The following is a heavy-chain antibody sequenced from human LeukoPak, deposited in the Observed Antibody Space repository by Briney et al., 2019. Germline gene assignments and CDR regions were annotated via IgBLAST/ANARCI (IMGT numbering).Heavy chain of an antibody. Sequence: GGSLRLSCAASGFSFSVFWRHWVRQAPGKGPVWVSRIKTDGSITNYADSVKGRFTISRDNAKNSLYLQMNSLRAEDTAVYYCARDAGYGYDRFDYWGQGTQVTVSS. J-gene: IGHJ4*02. CDR3: ARDAGYGYDRFDY. CDR1: GFSFSVFW. CDR2: IKTDGSIT. D-gene: IGHD5-18*01. V-gene: IGHV3-74*01.